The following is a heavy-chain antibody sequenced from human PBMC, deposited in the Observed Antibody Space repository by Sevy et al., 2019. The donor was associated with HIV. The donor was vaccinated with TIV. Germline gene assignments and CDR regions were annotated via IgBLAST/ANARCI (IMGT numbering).Heavy chain of an antibody. CDR1: GFTFSTYT. CDR2: ISSSSNYI. CDR3: ARPYGSGIWEAFDI. J-gene: IGHJ3*02. Sequence: GGSLRLSCAASGFTFSTYTMNWVRQAPGKGLEWVSSISSSSNYIYYADSVKGQFTISRENAKNSLYLQMNSRRAEDTAVYYCARPYGSGIWEAFDIWGQGTMVTVSS. V-gene: IGHV3-21*01. D-gene: IGHD3-10*01.